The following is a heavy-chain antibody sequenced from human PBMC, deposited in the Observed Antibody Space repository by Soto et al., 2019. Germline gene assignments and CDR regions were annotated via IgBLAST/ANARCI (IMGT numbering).Heavy chain of an antibody. CDR2: ISGSGGST. J-gene: IGHJ6*02. CDR3: AKSGSGIQYNSMDV. Sequence: PGGSLRLSCAASGFTFSSYAMSWVRQAPGKGLEWVSAISGSGGSTYYADSVKGRFTISRDNSKNTLYLQMNSLRAEDTAVYYCAKSGSGIQYNSMDVWGQGTTVTVSS. V-gene: IGHV3-23*01. CDR1: GFTFSSYA. D-gene: IGHD1-20*01.